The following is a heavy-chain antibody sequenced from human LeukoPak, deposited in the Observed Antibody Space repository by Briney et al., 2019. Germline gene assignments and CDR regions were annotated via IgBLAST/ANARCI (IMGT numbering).Heavy chain of an antibody. D-gene: IGHD6-19*01. J-gene: IGHJ4*02. CDR1: GGSISSYY. CDR2: VYYNGSH. Sequence: SETLSLTCTVSGGSISSYYWTWIRQPPGKGLEYIGYVYYNGSHNYNPSLKSRVTISVDTSKNQFSLKSTSITAADAAMYYCARGLGSGWPFDYWGQGTLVTVSS. CDR3: ARGLGSGWPFDY. V-gene: IGHV4-59*01.